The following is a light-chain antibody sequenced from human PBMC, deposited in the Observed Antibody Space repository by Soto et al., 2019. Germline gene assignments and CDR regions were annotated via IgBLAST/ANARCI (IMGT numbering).Light chain of an antibody. Sequence: DIQMTQSPSTLSASVGDRVTITCRASQNVFRWLAWYQQKPGKAPKLLIHTASNLEIGVPSRFSGSGSGTEFSLTISSLQPDDFATYYCQQYDTFWTFGQGTKVEGK. CDR3: QQYDTFWT. CDR1: QNVFRW. J-gene: IGKJ1*01. CDR2: TAS. V-gene: IGKV1-5*03.